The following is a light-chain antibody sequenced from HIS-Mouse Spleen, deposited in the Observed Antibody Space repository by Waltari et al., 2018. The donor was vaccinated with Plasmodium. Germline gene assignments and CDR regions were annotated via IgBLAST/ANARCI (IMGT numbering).Light chain of an antibody. CDR3: YSTDSSGNHRV. V-gene: IGLV3-10*01. J-gene: IGLJ2*01. CDR1: ELPTQY. Sequence: SYELTQPPSVSVSPGQPARITCPGDELPTQYAYWYQQKSGQAPVLVSYEDSKRPSGIPERFSGSSSGTMATLTISGAQVEDEADYYCYSTDSSGNHRVFGGGTKLTVL. CDR2: EDS.